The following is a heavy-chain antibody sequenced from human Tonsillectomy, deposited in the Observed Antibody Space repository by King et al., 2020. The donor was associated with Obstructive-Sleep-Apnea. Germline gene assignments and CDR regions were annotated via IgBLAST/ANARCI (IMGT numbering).Heavy chain of an antibody. V-gene: IGHV4-59*11. CDR2: IYHSGST. CDR3: ARDGLSIAGRTGFDY. J-gene: IGHJ4*02. Sequence: VQLQESGPGLVKPSETLSLSCTVSGAFISSHYWSWIRQSPGKGLEWIGYIYHSGSTDYNPSLRSRVTISRDTSKKQFSLKLRSVTAADTAVYYCARDGLSIAGRTGFDYWGQGALVPVSS. CDR1: GAFISSHY. D-gene: IGHD3-16*01.